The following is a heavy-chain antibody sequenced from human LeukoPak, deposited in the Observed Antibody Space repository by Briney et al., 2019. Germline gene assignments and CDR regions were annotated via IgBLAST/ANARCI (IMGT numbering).Heavy chain of an antibody. CDR3: ARHSYYGSGSYRHGMDV. Sequence: GASLKISCMGSGYSFTSYWIGWVRQMPGKGLEWMEIIYPGDSDTRYSPSFQGQVTISADKSISTAYLQWSSLKASDTAMYYCARHSYYGSGSYRHGMDVWGQGTTVTVSS. V-gene: IGHV5-51*01. J-gene: IGHJ6*02. D-gene: IGHD3-10*01. CDR2: IYPGDSDT. CDR1: GYSFTSYW.